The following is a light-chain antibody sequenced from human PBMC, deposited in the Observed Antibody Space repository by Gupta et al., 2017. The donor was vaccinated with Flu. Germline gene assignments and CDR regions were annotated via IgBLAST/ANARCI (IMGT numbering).Light chain of an antibody. V-gene: IGLV2-23*02. CDR2: DVS. Sequence: QSALTQPASVSGSPGQSITISCTGTSSDVGGYNLVSWYQHHPGQAPKLMIFDVSRRPSGVSDRFSGSKSGNTASLTISGLQAEDEADYYCYSYAGSNTLVFGGGTKLTVL. J-gene: IGLJ2*01. CDR3: YSYAGSNTLV. CDR1: SSDVGGYNL.